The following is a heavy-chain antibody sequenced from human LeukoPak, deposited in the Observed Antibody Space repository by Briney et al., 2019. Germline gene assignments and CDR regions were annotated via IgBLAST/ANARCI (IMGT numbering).Heavy chain of an antibody. Sequence: GRSLRLSCAASGFTFNRSWMNWVRQAPGKGLEWVANMDPSGSQKRYVDSVKGRFTISKDNPGTSLYLEMYSLRAEDTAIYYCAIWTSSNYWGQGTLVTVSS. CDR3: AIWTSSNY. D-gene: IGHD1-1*01. CDR2: MDPSGSQK. J-gene: IGHJ4*02. CDR1: GFTFNRSW. V-gene: IGHV3-7*01.